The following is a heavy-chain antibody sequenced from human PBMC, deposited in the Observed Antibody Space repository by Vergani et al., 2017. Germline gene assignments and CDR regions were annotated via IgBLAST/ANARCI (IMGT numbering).Heavy chain of an antibody. V-gene: IGHV4-34*01. Sequence: QVQLQQWGAGLLKPSETLSLTCAVYGGSFSGYYWSWIRQPPGKGLEWIGEINHSGSTNYNPFLKSRVTISVDTSKNQFSLKLSSVTAADTAVYYCAREADYDFWSGYYKAAGYYYYMDVWGKGTTVTVSS. D-gene: IGHD3-3*01. CDR1: GGSFSGYY. CDR2: INHSGST. J-gene: IGHJ6*03. CDR3: AREADYDFWSGYYKAAGYYYYMDV.